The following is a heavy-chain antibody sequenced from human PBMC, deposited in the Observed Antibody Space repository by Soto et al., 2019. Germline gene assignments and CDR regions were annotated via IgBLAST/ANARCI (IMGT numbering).Heavy chain of an antibody. Sequence: GGSLRLSCAASGFTFSSYAMSWVRQAPGKGLEWVSAISGSGGSTYYADSVKGRFTISRDNSKNTLYLQMNSQRPEDTAVDYCAKEPLGKRYCSCTSCLYNWFDHWGQGTLVTVSS. CDR2: ISGSGGST. J-gene: IGHJ5*02. CDR1: GFTFSSYA. CDR3: AKEPLGKRYCSCTSCLYNWFDH. D-gene: IGHD2-2*01. V-gene: IGHV3-23*01.